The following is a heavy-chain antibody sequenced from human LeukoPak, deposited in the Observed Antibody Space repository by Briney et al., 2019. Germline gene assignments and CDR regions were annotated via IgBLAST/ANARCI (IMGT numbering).Heavy chain of an antibody. Sequence: GGSLRLSCAASGFTVSTNYMSWVRQAPGKGLEWVSVIYSGRSTYYADSVKGRFTISRDNSKNTLYLQMNSLRAEDTAVYYCTMTTVTTIEYFQHWGLGTLVTVSS. CDR3: TMTTVTTIEYFQH. CDR2: IYSGRST. D-gene: IGHD4-17*01. V-gene: IGHV3-66*01. CDR1: GFTVSTNY. J-gene: IGHJ1*01.